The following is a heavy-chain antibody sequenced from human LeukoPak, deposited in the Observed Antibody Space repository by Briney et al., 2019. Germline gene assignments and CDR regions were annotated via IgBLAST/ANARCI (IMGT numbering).Heavy chain of an antibody. V-gene: IGHV1-69*13. CDR2: IIPIFGTA. J-gene: IGHJ4*02. Sequence: GASVKVSCKASGGTFSSYAISWVRQAPGQGLEWMGGIIPIFGTANYAQKFQGRVTITADEPTSTAYMELSSLRSEDTAVYYCASEWELPYFDYWGQGTLVTVSS. CDR1: GGTFSSYA. D-gene: IGHD1-26*01. CDR3: ASEWELPYFDY.